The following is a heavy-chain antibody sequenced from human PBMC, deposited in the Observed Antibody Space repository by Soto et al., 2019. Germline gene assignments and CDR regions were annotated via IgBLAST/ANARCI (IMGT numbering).Heavy chain of an antibody. CDR3: ARGTYGDPDNWFDP. V-gene: IGHV4-31*03. CDR1: GGSISSGGYY. CDR2: IYYSGST. D-gene: IGHD4-17*01. J-gene: IGHJ5*02. Sequence: QVQLQESGPGLVKPSQTLSLTCTVSGGSISSGGYYWSWIRQHPGKGLEWIGYIYYSGSTYYNPSLQSRVTISVDTSKNQFSLKLSSVTAADTAVYYCARGTYGDPDNWFDPWGQGTLVTVSS.